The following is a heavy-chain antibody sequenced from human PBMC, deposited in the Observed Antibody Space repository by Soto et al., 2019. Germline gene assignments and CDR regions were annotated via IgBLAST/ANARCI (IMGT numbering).Heavy chain of an antibody. CDR2: IYHNGRT. CDR3: ARRDGYNYNY. J-gene: IGHJ4*02. V-gene: IGHV4-31*03. Sequence: SATLSLTCTVSGDSLSSRGYYWSWIRQHPGKGLEWIGYIYHNGRTYYNPSLRSRLTISVDTSKNQFSLKLSSVTAADTAVYYCARRDGYNYNYWGQGTLVTVSS. CDR1: GDSLSSRGYY. D-gene: IGHD5-12*01.